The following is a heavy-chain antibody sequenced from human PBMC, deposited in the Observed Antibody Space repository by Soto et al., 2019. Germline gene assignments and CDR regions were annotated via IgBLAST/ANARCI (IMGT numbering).Heavy chain of an antibody. CDR1: GGSISSGGYY. CDR3: ARTWGSTDYDFWSGYLYYYMDV. J-gene: IGHJ6*03. V-gene: IGHV4-31*03. Sequence: PSETLSLTCTVSGGSISSGGYYWSWIRQHPGKGLEWIGYIYYSASTYYNPSLKSRVTISVDTSKIQFSLKLSSVTAGDTAVYYCARTWGSTDYDFWSGYLYYYMDVWGKGTTVTVSS. D-gene: IGHD3-3*01. CDR2: IYYSAST.